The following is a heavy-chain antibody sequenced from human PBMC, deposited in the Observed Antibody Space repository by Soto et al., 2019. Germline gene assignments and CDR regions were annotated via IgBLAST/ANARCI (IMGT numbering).Heavy chain of an antibody. CDR2: IYYNGFT. D-gene: IGHD3-10*01. Sequence: QVQLQESGPGLVKPSETLSLTCTVSGGSISSYYWSWIRQPLGKGLEWIGYIYYNGFTDYHPSLKSRVTISLDTSKNQFSLKLSSVTAADTAVYYCARGSYFYYFDYWGQGTLVTVSS. V-gene: IGHV4-59*01. J-gene: IGHJ4*02. CDR1: GGSISSYY. CDR3: ARGSYFYYFDY.